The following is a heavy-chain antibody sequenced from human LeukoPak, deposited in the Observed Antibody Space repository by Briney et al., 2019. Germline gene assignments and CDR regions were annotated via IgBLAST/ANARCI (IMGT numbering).Heavy chain of an antibody. Sequence: SETLSLTCTVSGGSISSSSYYWGWIRQPPGKGLEWFGSIYYSGSTYYNPSLKSRVTISVDTSKNQFSLKLSSVTAADTAVYYCAGLGATLLLFDYWGQGTLVTVSS. CDR1: GGSISSSSYY. J-gene: IGHJ4*02. V-gene: IGHV4-39*01. CDR3: AGLGATLLLFDY. CDR2: IYYSGST. D-gene: IGHD1-26*01.